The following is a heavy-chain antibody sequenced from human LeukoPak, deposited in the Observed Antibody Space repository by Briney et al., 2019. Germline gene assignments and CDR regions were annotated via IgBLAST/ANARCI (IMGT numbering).Heavy chain of an antibody. CDR2: ISSSSSTI. J-gene: IGHJ4*02. Sequence: PGGSLRLSCAASGFTFSSYSMNWVRQAPGKGLEWVSYISSSSSTIYYADSVKGRFTISRDNAKNSLYLQMNSLRAEDTAVYYCARDQGSGKLDYWGQGTLVTVSS. D-gene: IGHD1-26*01. CDR1: GFTFSSYS. V-gene: IGHV3-48*04. CDR3: ARDQGSGKLDY.